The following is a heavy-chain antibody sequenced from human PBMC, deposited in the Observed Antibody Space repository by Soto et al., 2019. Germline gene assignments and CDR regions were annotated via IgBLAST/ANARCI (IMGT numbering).Heavy chain of an antibody. CDR1: GGSISSGGYY. CDR2: IYYSGST. CDR3: ATSNSDDSSSYLHYYFDY. J-gene: IGHJ4*02. D-gene: IGHD3-22*01. Sequence: SETLSLTCTVSGGSISSGGYYWSWIRQHPGKGLEWIGYIYYSGSTYYNPSLKSRVTISVDTSKNQFSLKLSSVTAADTAVYYSATSNSDDSSSYLHYYFDYWGQGTLVTVSS. V-gene: IGHV4-31*03.